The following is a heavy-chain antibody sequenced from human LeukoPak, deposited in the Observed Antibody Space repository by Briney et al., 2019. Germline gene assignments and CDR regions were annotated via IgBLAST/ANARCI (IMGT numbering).Heavy chain of an antibody. Sequence: GGSLRLSWAASGFTFTSHAMSWVRQAPGKGLELVLAISGSGGNTYYADSGEGRFTISRDNSKNTLYLQMNRLRAEDTDVYYCAKRGGSGWIQPAYYYYYYMDVWGKGTTVTVSS. V-gene: IGHV3-23*01. CDR1: GFTFTSHA. J-gene: IGHJ6*03. CDR2: ISGSGGNT. D-gene: IGHD5-18*01. CDR3: AKRGGSGWIQPAYYYYYYMDV.